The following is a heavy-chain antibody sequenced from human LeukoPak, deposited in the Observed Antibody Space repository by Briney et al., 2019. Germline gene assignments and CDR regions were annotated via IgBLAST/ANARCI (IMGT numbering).Heavy chain of an antibody. CDR1: GGSISSGGYY. D-gene: IGHD6-13*01. CDR2: ISYSGST. J-gene: IGHJ4*02. Sequence: SQTLSLTCTVSGGSISSGGYYWSWIRQHPGKGLEWIGYISYSGSTYYNPSLKSRVTISVDTSKNHFSLKLSSVTAADTAVFYCARGLAAAGTDYLDYWGQGTLVTVSS. CDR3: ARGLAAAGTDYLDY. V-gene: IGHV4-31*03.